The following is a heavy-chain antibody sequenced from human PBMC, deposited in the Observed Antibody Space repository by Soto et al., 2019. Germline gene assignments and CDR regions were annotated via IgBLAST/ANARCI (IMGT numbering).Heavy chain of an antibody. V-gene: IGHV4-59*08. CDR3: ARHSYSSSWYDY. D-gene: IGHD6-13*01. CDR2: IYYSGST. J-gene: IGHJ4*02. Sequence: SETLSLTCAVYGGSFSGYYWSWIRKPPGKGLEWIGYIYYSGSTNYNPSLKSRVTISVDTSKNQFSLKLSSVTAADTAVYYCARHSYSSSWYDYWGQGTLVTVSS. CDR1: GGSFSGYY.